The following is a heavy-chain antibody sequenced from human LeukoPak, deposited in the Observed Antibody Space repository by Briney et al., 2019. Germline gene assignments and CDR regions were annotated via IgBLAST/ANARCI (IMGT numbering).Heavy chain of an antibody. V-gene: IGHV4-39*07. Sequence: SETLSLTCTVSGGSITTSGYYWGWIRQPPGRGLEYFASIDSSGNAYYNPSLQSRVTISADTSKNQFSLKLSSVTAADTAVYYCTRDRGQWLVDYWGQGTLVTVSS. CDR1: GGSITTSGYY. CDR3: TRDRGQWLVDY. D-gene: IGHD6-19*01. J-gene: IGHJ4*02. CDR2: IDSSGNA.